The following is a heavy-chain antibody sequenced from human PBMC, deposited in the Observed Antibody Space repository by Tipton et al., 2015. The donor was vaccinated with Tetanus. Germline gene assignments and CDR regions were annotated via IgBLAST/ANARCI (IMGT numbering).Heavy chain of an antibody. D-gene: IGHD2-21*02. CDR3: ATVGLVTASVKY. CDR1: GDSLSNGDYY. Sequence: GLVKPSQTLSLTCTVSGDSLSNGDYYWSWIRQPPGKGLESIGYIYYSGSTYYNPSLKSRVTISVDTSKNQFSLRLSSVTAADTAVYYCATVGLVTASVKYWGQGTLVTVSS. CDR2: IYYSGST. V-gene: IGHV4-30-4*01. J-gene: IGHJ4*02.